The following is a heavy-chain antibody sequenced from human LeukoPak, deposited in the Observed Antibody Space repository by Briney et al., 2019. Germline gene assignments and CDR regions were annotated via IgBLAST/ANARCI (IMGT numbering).Heavy chain of an antibody. D-gene: IGHD3-22*01. V-gene: IGHV4-31*03. J-gene: IGHJ1*01. Sequence: SETLSLTCTVSGGSISSGGYYWSWIRQHPGKGLEWIEYIYYSGSTYYNPSLKSRVTISVDTSKNQFSLKLSSVTAADTAVYYCARGPSQGWLPSAEYFQHWGQGTLVTVSS. CDR2: IYYSGST. CDR1: GGSISSGGYY. CDR3: ARGPSQGWLPSAEYFQH.